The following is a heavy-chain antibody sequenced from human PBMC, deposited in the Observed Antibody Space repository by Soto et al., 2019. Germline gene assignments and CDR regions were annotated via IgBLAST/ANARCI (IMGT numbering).Heavy chain of an antibody. CDR2: IYHSGST. D-gene: IGHD4-17*01. CDR1: SGSISSSNW. CDR3: AGSYYGDHCFDY. Sequence: QVQLQESGPGLVKPSGTLSLTCAVSSGSISSSNWWSWVRQPPGKGLERIGEIYHSGSTNYNPSLKSRVTISVDKSKNHVSLKLSSVTAADTAVYYCAGSYYGDHCFDYWGQGTLVTVSS. V-gene: IGHV4-4*02. J-gene: IGHJ4*02.